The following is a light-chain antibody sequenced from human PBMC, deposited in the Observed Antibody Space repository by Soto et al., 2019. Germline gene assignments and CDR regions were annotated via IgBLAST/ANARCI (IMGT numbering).Light chain of an antibody. CDR3: QQYNNWPRT. Sequence: EILLTQSPGTLSLSPGERATLSCRASQTVTSNLAWYQQKPGQAPRLLIYGASTRATSIPARFSDSGSGTEFTLTIGSLQSEDFAVYYCQQYNNWPRTFGQGTKVDIK. CDR1: QTVTSN. CDR2: GAS. J-gene: IGKJ1*01. V-gene: IGKV3-15*01.